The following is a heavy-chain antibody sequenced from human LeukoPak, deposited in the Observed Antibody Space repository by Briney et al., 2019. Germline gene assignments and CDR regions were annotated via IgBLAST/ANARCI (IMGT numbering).Heavy chain of an antibody. Sequence: PGGSLRLSCAASGFTFDDYAMHWVRQAPGKGLEWVSLISWDGGSTYYADSVKGRFTISRDNSKNSLYLQMNSLRAEDTALYYCAKGGGLYSSWGYMDVWGKGTTVTVSS. V-gene: IGHV3-43D*03. J-gene: IGHJ6*03. CDR3: AKGGGLYSSWGYMDV. CDR1: GFTFDDYA. CDR2: ISWDGGST. D-gene: IGHD6-6*01.